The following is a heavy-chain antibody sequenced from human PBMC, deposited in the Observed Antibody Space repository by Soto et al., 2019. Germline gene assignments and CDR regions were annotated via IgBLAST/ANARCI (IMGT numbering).Heavy chain of an antibody. CDR2: IYYRGST. D-gene: IGHD3-16*02. Sequence: QVQLQESGPGLVKPSQTLSLTCTVSGGSISSGGYYWSWIRQHPGKGLEWIGYIYYRGSTYYNPSLRSRVTISVDTSKNQISLKLSSVTAADTAVYYCARGHMITFRGVIVIPYNWFDPWGQGTLVTVSS. CDR1: GGSISSGGYY. V-gene: IGHV4-31*03. J-gene: IGHJ5*02. CDR3: ARGHMITFRGVIVIPYNWFDP.